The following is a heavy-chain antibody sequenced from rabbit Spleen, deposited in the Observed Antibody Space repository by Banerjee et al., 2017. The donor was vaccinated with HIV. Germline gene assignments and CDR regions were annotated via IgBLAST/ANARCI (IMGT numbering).Heavy chain of an antibody. CDR2: IDAGNNKT. D-gene: IGHD2-1*01. Sequence: QSLQESGGGLFQPEGSLALTCTASGFSFTNIYYMCWVRQAPGKGLEWIACIDAGNNKTYYASWAKGRVTISKTSSTTVTLQMTSLTAADTATYFCARDDYGVSYPVYYTRLDLWGPGTLVTVS. V-gene: IGHV1S40*01. J-gene: IGHJ3*01. CDR1: GFSFTNIYY. CDR3: ARDDYGVSYPVYYTRLDL.